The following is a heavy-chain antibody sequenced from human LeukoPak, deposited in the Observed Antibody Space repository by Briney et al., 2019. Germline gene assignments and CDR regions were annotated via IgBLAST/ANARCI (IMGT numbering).Heavy chain of an antibody. V-gene: IGHV1-8*02. J-gene: IGHJ6*02. CDR3: ARGGAAAGPSEYYGMDV. D-gene: IGHD6-13*01. CDR1: GGTFSSYD. Sequence: ASVKVSCKASGGTFSSYDINWVRQATGQGLEWMGWMNPNSGNTGYAQKFQGRVTMTRNTSISTAYMELSSLRSEDTAVYYCARGGAAAGPSEYYGMDVWGQGTTVTVSS. CDR2: MNPNSGNT.